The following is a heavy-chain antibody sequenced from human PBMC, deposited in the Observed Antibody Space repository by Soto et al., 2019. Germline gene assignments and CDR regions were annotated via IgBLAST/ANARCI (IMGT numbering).Heavy chain of an antibody. CDR1: VFTFSSYA. CDR2: ISGSGGST. V-gene: IGHV3-23*01. Sequence: PGGYLRLSCAASVFTFSSYAMSLVRQAPGKGLEWVSAISGSGGSTYYADSVKGRFTISRDNSKNTLYLQMNSLRAEDTAVYYCARQGRKWLAHDAFDIWGQGTMVTVSS. CDR3: ARQGRKWLAHDAFDI. J-gene: IGHJ3*02. D-gene: IGHD6-19*01.